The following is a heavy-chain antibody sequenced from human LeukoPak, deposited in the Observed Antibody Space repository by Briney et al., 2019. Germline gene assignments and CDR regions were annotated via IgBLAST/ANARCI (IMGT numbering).Heavy chain of an antibody. V-gene: IGHV4-34*01. J-gene: IGHJ5*02. Sequence: SETLSLTCAVYGGSFSGYYWSWIRQPPGKGLEWIGEINHSGSTNYNPSLKSRVTMSVDTSKNQFSLKLSSVTAADTAVYYCARTLVRGVFAWFDPWGQGTLVIVSS. CDR2: INHSGST. CDR1: GGSFSGYY. CDR3: ARTLVRGVFAWFDP. D-gene: IGHD3-10*01.